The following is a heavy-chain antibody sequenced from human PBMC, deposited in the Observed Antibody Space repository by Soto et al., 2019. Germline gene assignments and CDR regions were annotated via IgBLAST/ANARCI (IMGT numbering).Heavy chain of an antibody. CDR1: GGYITSGRSS. Sequence: SVTRAVTCPVCGGYITSGRSSWSWIRQPPGKGLEWIGYVYHTGRTSYNPSLKSRVSISMDTSKNQFSLNLDSVTAAVTAVYFCARDFAYFDSWGQGTLVTVSS. D-gene: IGHD3-3*01. CDR2: VYHTGRT. V-gene: IGHV4-61*01. J-gene: IGHJ4*02. CDR3: ARDFAYFDS.